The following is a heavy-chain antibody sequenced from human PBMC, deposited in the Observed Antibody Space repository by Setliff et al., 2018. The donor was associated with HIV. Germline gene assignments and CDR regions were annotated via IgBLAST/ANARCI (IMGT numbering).Heavy chain of an antibody. D-gene: IGHD6-19*01. CDR3: ARGGTVSADFDS. Sequence: SETLSLTCTVSGGSISSGDYYWGWIRQPPGKGLEWIGSIYYSGSAYYNPSFKSRVTLSVDTSENQFSLRLSSVTAADTAVYFCARGGTVSADFDSWGQGTLVTVSS. CDR1: GGSISSGDYY. CDR2: IYYSGSA. V-gene: IGHV4-39*07. J-gene: IGHJ4*02.